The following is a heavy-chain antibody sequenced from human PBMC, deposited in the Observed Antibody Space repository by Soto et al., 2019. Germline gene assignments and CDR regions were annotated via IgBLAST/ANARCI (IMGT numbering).Heavy chain of an antibody. CDR3: ASPNSPYRSMGVDY. CDR2: IYYSGST. D-gene: IGHD1-26*01. CDR1: GGSISSSSYY. J-gene: IGHJ4*02. Sequence: QLQLQESGPGLVKPSETLSLTCTVSGGSISSSSYYWGWIRQPPGKGLEWIGSIYYSGSTYYNPSLKSRVTISVDTSKNQFSLKLSSVTAADTAVYYCASPNSPYRSMGVDYWGQGTLVTVSS. V-gene: IGHV4-39*01.